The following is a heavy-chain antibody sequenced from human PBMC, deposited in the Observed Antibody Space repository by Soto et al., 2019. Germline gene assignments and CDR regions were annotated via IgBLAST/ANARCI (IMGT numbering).Heavy chain of an antibody. V-gene: IGHV4-59*01. CDR1: GGSISSYY. Sequence: KTSETLSLTCTVSGGSISSYYWSWIRQPPGKGLEWIGYIYYSGSTNYNPSLKSRVTISVDTSKNQFSLKLSSVTAADTAVYYCARTYYYDSSGFNFDYWGQGTLVTVSS. CDR2: IYYSGST. CDR3: ARTYYYDSSGFNFDY. J-gene: IGHJ4*02. D-gene: IGHD3-22*01.